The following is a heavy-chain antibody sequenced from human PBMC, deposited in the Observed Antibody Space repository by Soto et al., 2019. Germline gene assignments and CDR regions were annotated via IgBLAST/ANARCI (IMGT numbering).Heavy chain of an antibody. J-gene: IGHJ4*02. Sequence: QVQLVQSGAEVKKPGASVKVSCKASGYTFTSYDINWVRQATGQGLEWMGWMNPNSGNTGFAQKFQGRVTMTRNTSIRTAHMELSSPRSEDTAVYCCARGPQEILDHWGQGTLVTVSS. CDR2: MNPNSGNT. V-gene: IGHV1-8*01. CDR3: ARGPQEILDH. CDR1: GYTFTSYD.